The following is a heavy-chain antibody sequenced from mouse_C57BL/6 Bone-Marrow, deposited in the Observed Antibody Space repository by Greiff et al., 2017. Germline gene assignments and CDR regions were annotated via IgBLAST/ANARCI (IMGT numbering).Heavy chain of an antibody. CDR3: ARQLYYGNYGRVFAY. CDR2: INPSSGYT. CDR1: GYTFTSYW. D-gene: IGHD2-1*01. V-gene: IGHV1-7*01. Sequence: QVQLKESGAELAKPGASVKLSCKASGYTFTSYWMHWVKQRPGQGLEWIGYINPSSGYTKYNQKFKDKATLTADKSSSTAYMQLSSLTYEDSAVHYCARQLYYGNYGRVFAYWGQGTLVTVSA. J-gene: IGHJ3*01.